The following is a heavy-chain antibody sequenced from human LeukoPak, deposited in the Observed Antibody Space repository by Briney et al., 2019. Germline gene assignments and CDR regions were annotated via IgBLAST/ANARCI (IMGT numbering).Heavy chain of an antibody. J-gene: IGHJ5*02. V-gene: IGHV3-21*01. CDR1: GFTFSTYN. CDR3: AKDQHTLWFGEGPHPDP. D-gene: IGHD3-10*01. Sequence: GGSLRLSCVGSGFTFSTYNMHWVRQAPGKGLEWVSTISSSSSSGSYKYYADSVKGRFTISRDNAKNSLYLQMNSLRAEDTAVYYCAKDQHTLWFGEGPHPDPWGQGTLVTVSS. CDR2: ISSSSSSGSYK.